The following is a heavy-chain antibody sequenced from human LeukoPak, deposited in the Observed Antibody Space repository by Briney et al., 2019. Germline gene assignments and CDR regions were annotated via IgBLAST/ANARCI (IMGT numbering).Heavy chain of an antibody. V-gene: IGHV4-61*08. Sequence: SETLSLTCTVSGGSVGSAGYYWTWVRQPPGKGLEWIGYVHYSGNTNYNPSLKSRVTISVDTSKNQFSLKLSSVTAADTAVYYCARDGVDYVGNYSVMDVWGKGTTVIVSS. D-gene: IGHD4-17*01. J-gene: IGHJ6*04. CDR1: GGSVGSAGYY. CDR2: VHYSGNT. CDR3: ARDGVDYVGNYSVMDV.